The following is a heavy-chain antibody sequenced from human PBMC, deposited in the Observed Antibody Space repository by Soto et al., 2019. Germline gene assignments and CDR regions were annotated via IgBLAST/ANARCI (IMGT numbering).Heavy chain of an antibody. Sequence: SLMICCPESGFNCNSFGMHCVRQATGKGLEWVAVISYDGSNKYYADSVKGRFTISRDNSKNMLYLQMNSLRAEDTAVYYCAKSLYSGYDSTFDYWGQGTLVTVSS. V-gene: IGHV3-30*18. CDR1: GFNCNSFG. J-gene: IGHJ4*02. CDR2: ISYDGSNK. CDR3: AKSLYSGYDSTFDY. D-gene: IGHD5-12*01.